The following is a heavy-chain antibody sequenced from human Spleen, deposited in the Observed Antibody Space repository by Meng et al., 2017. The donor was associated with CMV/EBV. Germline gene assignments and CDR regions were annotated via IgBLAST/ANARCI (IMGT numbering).Heavy chain of an antibody. CDR3: ARVSDRDGYAFDF. CDR2: ISSSRSDI. J-gene: IGHJ4*02. Sequence: AASGFNFSSYSMNWGRKAPGKGMEWLSCISSSRSDIYYADSVRGRFTISRDNAKNSLYLQINSLRAEDTAVYYCARVSDRDGYAFDFWGQGTLVTVSS. V-gene: IGHV3-21*01. CDR1: GFNFSSYS. D-gene: IGHD5-24*01.